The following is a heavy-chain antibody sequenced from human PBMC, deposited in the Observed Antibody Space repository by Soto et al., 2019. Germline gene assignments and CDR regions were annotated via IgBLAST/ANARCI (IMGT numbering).Heavy chain of an antibody. CDR2: IDPSDSYT. CDR3: ARRPEGYCSSTSCSFDY. Sequence: PGESLKISCKGSGYSFTSYWISWVRQMPVKGLEWMGRIDPSDSYTNYSPSFQGHVTISADKSISTAYLQWSSLKASDTAMYYCARRPEGYCSSTSCSFDYWGQGTLVTVSS. V-gene: IGHV5-10-1*01. CDR1: GYSFTSYW. J-gene: IGHJ4*02. D-gene: IGHD2-2*01.